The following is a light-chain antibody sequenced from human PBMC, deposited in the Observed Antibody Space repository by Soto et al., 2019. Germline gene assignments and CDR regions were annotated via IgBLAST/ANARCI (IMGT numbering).Light chain of an antibody. CDR2: EDS. CDR1: SGSIASNY. Sequence: NFMLTQPHSVSASPGKTVTLSCTGSSGSIASNYVQWYQQRPGSAPTTVIYEDSQRPSGVPDRFSGSIDSSSNSASLTISGLKTEDEADYYCQSYDSSNHRGVFGGGTKLTVL. CDR3: QSYDSSNHRGV. V-gene: IGLV6-57*02. J-gene: IGLJ2*01.